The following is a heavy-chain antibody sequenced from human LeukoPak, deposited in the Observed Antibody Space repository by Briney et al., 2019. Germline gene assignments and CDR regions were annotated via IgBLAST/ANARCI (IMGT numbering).Heavy chain of an antibody. CDR1: AFTFSNYA. CDR2: ISYDGSNE. D-gene: IGHD3-16*02. Sequence: GGSLRLSCAASAFTFSNYALHWVRQAPGKGLEWVAVISYDGSNEYYADSVKGRFTISRDNSKNALYPQMNSLRTEDTAVYYCARARYYFDYWGQGTLVTVSS. J-gene: IGHJ4*02. CDR3: ARARYYFDY. V-gene: IGHV3-30-3*01.